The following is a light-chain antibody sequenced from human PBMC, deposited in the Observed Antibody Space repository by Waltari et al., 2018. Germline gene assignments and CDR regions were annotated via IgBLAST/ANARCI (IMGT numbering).Light chain of an antibody. CDR1: SSDVGVYNY. CDR2: DVT. CDR3: CSYAGSSTLV. Sequence: QSALTQPASVSVSPGQSITISCSGTSSDVGVYNYVSWYQQHPGKAPKLMIYDVTKRPSGVSDRFSGSKSGNTASLTISGLQAEDEADYYCCSYAGSSTLVFGGGTKLTVL. J-gene: IGLJ2*01. V-gene: IGLV2-23*02.